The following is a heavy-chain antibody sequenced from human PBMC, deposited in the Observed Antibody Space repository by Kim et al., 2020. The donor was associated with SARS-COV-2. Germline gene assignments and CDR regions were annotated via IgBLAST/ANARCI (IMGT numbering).Heavy chain of an antibody. J-gene: IGHJ4*02. CDR1: GFTFSSSW. V-gene: IGHV3-7*01. CDR3: VRDDPGYGGYRY. D-gene: IGHD5-12*01. Sequence: GGSLRLSCVASGFTFSSSWMSWVRQAPGKGLEWVANIKTDGSAQYYVDSVKGRFTISRDNVKNSLYLQMNSLRAEDTAVYYCVRDDPGYGGYRYWAQGTL. CDR2: IKTDGSAQ.